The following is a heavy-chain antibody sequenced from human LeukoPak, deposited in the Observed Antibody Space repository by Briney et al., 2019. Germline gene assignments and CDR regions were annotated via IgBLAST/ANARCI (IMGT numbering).Heavy chain of an antibody. D-gene: IGHD2-21*02. CDR1: GFSLSNYA. CDR2: TNGGSR. J-gene: IGHJ3*02. Sequence: GGSLRLSCSASGFSLSNYAMHWVRQAPGKGLEYVATNGGSRYYADSVKGRFTISRDNSKNTLYLQMTSLRSEDTAVYYCVKGSGLPHDAFDIWGQGTMVTVSS. V-gene: IGHV3-64D*06. CDR3: VKGSGLPHDAFDI.